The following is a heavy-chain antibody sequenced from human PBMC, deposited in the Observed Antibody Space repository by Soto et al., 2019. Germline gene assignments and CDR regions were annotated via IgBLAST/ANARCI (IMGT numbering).Heavy chain of an antibody. V-gene: IGHV4-31*03. CDR3: AREKGYCSGGSCYSVSHWFDP. CDR2: IYYSGST. Sequence: SETLSLTCTVSGGSISSGGYYWSWIRQHPGKGLEWIGYIYYSGSTYYNPSLKSRVTISVDTSKNQFSLKLSSVTAADTAVYYCAREKGYCSGGSCYSVSHWFDPWAQGTLVTVSS. D-gene: IGHD2-15*01. CDR1: GGSISSGGYY. J-gene: IGHJ5*02.